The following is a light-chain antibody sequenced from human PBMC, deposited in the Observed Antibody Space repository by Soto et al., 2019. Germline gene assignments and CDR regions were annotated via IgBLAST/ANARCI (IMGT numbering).Light chain of an antibody. J-gene: IGLJ1*01. CDR2: DVS. CDR1: SSDFGGYNY. CDR3: SSYTSSSTPCV. V-gene: IGLV2-14*01. Sequence: QSVLTQPASVSGSPGQSITISCTGASSDFGGYNYVSWYQQHPGKAPKLMIYDVSNRPSGVSNRFSGSKSGNTASLTISGLQAEDEADYYCSSYTSSSTPCVFGTGTKHTVL.